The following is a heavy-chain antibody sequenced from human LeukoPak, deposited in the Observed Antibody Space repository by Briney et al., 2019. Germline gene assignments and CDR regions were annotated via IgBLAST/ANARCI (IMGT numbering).Heavy chain of an antibody. Sequence: PSETLSLTCTVSGGSISSDSYYWTWIRQPAGKGLEWIGRIYTSGSTDFNPSLKSRVSISLDTSKNQFSLKLSSVTAADTAVYYCARGYTYGHGAMFDYWGQGTLVTVSP. CDR2: IYTSGST. D-gene: IGHD5-18*01. CDR3: ARGYTYGHGAMFDY. CDR1: GGSISSDSYY. V-gene: IGHV4-61*02. J-gene: IGHJ4*02.